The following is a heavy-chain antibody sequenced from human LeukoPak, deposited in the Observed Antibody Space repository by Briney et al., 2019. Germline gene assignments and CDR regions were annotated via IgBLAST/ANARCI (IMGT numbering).Heavy chain of an antibody. J-gene: IGHJ4*02. CDR3: PRVRYYDSSGPFDY. CDR2: IYHSGST. CDR1: GGSISSGGYY. D-gene: IGHD3-22*01. V-gene: IGHV4-30-2*01. Sequence: SETLSLTCTVSGGSISSGGYYWSWIRQPPGKGLEWIGYIYHSGSTYYDPSLRSRVTISVDRSKNQFSLKLSSVTAADTAVYYWPRVRYYDSSGPFDYWGQGTLVTAS.